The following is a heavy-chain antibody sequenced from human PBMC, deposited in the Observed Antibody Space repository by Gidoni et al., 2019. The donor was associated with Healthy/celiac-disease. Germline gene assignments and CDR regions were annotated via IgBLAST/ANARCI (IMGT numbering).Heavy chain of an antibody. Sequence: QVQLVQSGAEVKKPGASVKVSCKASGYTFTSYGISWVRQAPGQGLEWMGWISAYNGNTNYAQKLQGRVTMTTDTSTSTAYMELRSLRSDDTAVYYCARDIVVVPAAKESYYYGMDVWGQGTTVTVSS. J-gene: IGHJ6*02. CDR2: ISAYNGNT. V-gene: IGHV1-18*01. CDR1: GYTFTSYG. CDR3: ARDIVVVPAAKESYYYGMDV. D-gene: IGHD2-2*01.